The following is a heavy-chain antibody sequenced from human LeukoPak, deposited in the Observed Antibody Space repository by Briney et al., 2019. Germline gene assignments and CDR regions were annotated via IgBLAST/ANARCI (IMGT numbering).Heavy chain of an antibody. CDR3: ASFIAAAGTPYYGMDV. J-gene: IGHJ6*02. D-gene: IGHD6-13*01. V-gene: IGHV4-39*01. CDR1: GGSISSSNYY. CDR2: IYHSGST. Sequence: SETLSLTCTVSGGSISSSNYYWGWVRQPPGKGLEWIGSIYHSGSTYYNPSLKSRVSISVDTSKNQFSLKLSSVTAADTAVYYCASFIAAAGTPYYGMDVWGQGTTVTVSS.